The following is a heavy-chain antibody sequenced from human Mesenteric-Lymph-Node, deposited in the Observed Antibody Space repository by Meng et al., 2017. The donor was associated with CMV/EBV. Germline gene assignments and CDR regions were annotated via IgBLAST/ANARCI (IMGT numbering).Heavy chain of an antibody. CDR1: GFTFSSYW. J-gene: IGHJ6*02. D-gene: IGHD6-25*01. CDR2: IKQDGSEK. Sequence: ETLSLTCAASGFTFSSYWMSWVRQAPGKGLEWVANIKQDGSEKYYVDSVKGRFTISRDNAKKSLYLQMNSLRAEDTALYHCARAADAYYYYGMDVWGQGTTVTVSS. V-gene: IGHV3-7*03. CDR3: ARAADAYYYYGMDV.